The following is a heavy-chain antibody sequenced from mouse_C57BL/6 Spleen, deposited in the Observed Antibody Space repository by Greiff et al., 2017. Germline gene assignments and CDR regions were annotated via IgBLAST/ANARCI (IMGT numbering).Heavy chain of an antibody. D-gene: IGHD3-3*01. CDR3: ARGLGIDYAMDY. J-gene: IGHJ4*01. CDR1: GYTFTSYW. V-gene: IGHV1-69*01. CDR2: IDPSDSYT. Sequence: VQLQQPGAELVMPGASVKLSCKASGYTFTSYWMHWVKQRPGQGLEWIGEIDPSDSYTNYNQKFKGKSTLTVDKSSSTAYMQLSSLTSEDSAVYYCARGLGIDYAMDYWGQGTSVTVSS.